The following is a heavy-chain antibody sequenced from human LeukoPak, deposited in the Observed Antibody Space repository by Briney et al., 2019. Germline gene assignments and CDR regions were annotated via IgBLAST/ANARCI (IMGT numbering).Heavy chain of an antibody. CDR2: IYYSGST. Sequence: PSETLSLTCTVSGGSISSYYWSWIRQPPGKGLEWIGYIYYSGSTNYNPSLKSRVTISVDASKNQFPLRLSSVTAADTAVYYCARVRVVVTARDNWGQGTLVTVSS. V-gene: IGHV4-59*01. CDR1: GGSISSYY. D-gene: IGHD2-21*02. CDR3: ARVRVVVTARDN. J-gene: IGHJ4*02.